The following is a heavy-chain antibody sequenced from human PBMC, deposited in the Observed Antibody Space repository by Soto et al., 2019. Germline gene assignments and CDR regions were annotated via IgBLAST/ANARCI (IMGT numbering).Heavy chain of an antibody. CDR2: IYYSGRT. D-gene: IGHD2-21*02. CDR1: GESIISSSYY. J-gene: IGHJ4*02. Sequence: SETLSLTCIVSGESIISSSYYWVWIRQPPGKGLEWIGSIYYSGRTYYNPSFKSRVTISIDTSKNQFSLKLSSVTATDTAVYYCARQRTTVVTQAYFDHWGQGALVTVSS. CDR3: ARQRTTVVTQAYFDH. V-gene: IGHV4-39*01.